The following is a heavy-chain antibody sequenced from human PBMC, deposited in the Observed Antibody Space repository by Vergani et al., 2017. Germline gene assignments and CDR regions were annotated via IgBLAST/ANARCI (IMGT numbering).Heavy chain of an antibody. J-gene: IGHJ5*02. CDR1: GGSISSGGYY. Sequence: QVQLQESGPGLVKPSQTLSLTCTVSGGSISSGGYYWSWIRQHPGKGLEWIVYIYYSGSTYYNPSLKSRVTISVDTSKNQFSLKLSSVTAADTAVYYCASGNWGSKWFDPWGQGTLVTVSS. V-gene: IGHV4-31*03. CDR2: IYYSGST. CDR3: ASGNWGSKWFDP. D-gene: IGHD7-27*01.